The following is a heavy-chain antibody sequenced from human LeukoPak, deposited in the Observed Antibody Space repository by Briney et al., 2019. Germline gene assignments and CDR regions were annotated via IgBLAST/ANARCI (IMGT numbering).Heavy chain of an antibody. V-gene: IGHV4-31*03. CDR3: ARASLEVTDYYYYYGMDV. Sequence: PSQTLSLTCTVSGGSISSGGYYWSWIRQHPGKGLEWIGYIYYSGSTYYNPSLKSRVTISVDTSKNQFSLKLSSVTAADTAVYCCARASLEVTDYYYYYGMDVWGQGTTVTVSS. CDR1: GGSISSGGYY. J-gene: IGHJ6*02. D-gene: IGHD2-21*02. CDR2: IYYSGST.